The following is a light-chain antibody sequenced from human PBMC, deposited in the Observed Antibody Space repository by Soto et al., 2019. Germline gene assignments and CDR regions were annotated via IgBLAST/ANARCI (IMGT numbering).Light chain of an antibody. CDR3: QQYNTYPWT. J-gene: IGKJ1*01. CDR1: PAIASF. V-gene: IGKV1-9*01. Sequence: IQLTQSPSSLSASVGDRVTITCRASPAIASFLAWYQQKPGTAPKLLIYGASTLQSGVPSRFSGSRSGTDYTLTIASLQPEDFAIYFCQQYNTYPWTFGQGTKVDIK. CDR2: GAS.